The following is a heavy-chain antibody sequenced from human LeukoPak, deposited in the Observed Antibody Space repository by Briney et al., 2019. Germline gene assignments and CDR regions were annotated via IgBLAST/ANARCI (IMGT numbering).Heavy chain of an antibody. CDR1: GGTFSSDA. D-gene: IGHD3-9*01. V-gene: IGHV1-69*13. J-gene: IGHJ3*02. CDR2: IIPIIGTA. CDR3: ARDNSELICYDILTGYYTDAFDI. Sequence: GASLKLSCKASGGTFSSDAISWVRQAPGQGLEWMGGIIPIIGTANYAQKFQGRVTITADESTSTGYMELSSLRSEDTAVYYCARDNSELICYDILTGYYTDAFDIWGQGTMVTVSS.